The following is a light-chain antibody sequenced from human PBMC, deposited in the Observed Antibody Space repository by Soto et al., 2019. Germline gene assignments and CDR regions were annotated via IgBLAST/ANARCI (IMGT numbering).Light chain of an antibody. V-gene: IGLV2-23*01. Sequence: QSALTQPASVSGSPGQSISISCTGTSRDVGSYDLVSWYQHHPGKAPKLMIYEGTKRPSGVSIRFSGSKSGNTASLAISGLQAEDEADYYCCSYAGSTTYVFGTGTKLTVL. J-gene: IGLJ1*01. CDR1: SRDVGSYDL. CDR3: CSYAGSTTYV. CDR2: EGT.